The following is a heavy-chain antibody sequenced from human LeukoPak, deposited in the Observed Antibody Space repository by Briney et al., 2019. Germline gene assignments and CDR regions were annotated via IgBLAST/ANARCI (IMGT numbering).Heavy chain of an antibody. J-gene: IGHJ4*02. CDR3: AREMTTVAIAFDY. CDR2: ISSSSSYI. V-gene: IGHV3-21*01. CDR1: GFTFSSYS. Sequence: GGSLRLSCAASGFTFSSYSMNWVRQAPGKGLEWVSSISSSSSYIYYADSVKGRFTISRDNAKNSLYLQMYSLRAEDTAVYYCAREMTTVAIAFDYWGQGTLVTVSS. D-gene: IGHD4-23*01.